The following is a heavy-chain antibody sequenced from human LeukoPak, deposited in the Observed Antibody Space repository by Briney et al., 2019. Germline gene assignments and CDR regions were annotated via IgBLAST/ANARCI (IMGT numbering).Heavy chain of an antibody. CDR1: GFSFSSSW. V-gene: IGHV3-74*01. J-gene: IGHJ4*02. CDR2: INDDETST. D-gene: IGHD2-8*02. CDR3: ATYRQVLLPFES. Sequence: PGGSLRLSCAASGFSFSSSWMHWVRQAPGKGLVWVSRINDDETSTSYADSARGRFTISRDNSKSTLSLQMNSLRAEDTAIYYCATYRQVLLPFESWGQGTLVTVSS.